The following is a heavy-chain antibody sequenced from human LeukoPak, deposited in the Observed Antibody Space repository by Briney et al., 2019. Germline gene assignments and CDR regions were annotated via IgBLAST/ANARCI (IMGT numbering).Heavy chain of an antibody. J-gene: IGHJ4*02. CDR3: ARAGLLFYFDY. CDR1: GFTFSSYW. CDR2: IKPDGSEK. V-gene: IGHV3-7*01. D-gene: IGHD2/OR15-2a*01. Sequence: GGSLRLSCAASGFTFSSYWMSWVRQAPGKGLEWVANIKPDGSEKYYVDSVKGRFTISRDNAKNSLYLQMNSLRVEDTAIYYCARAGLLFYFDYWGQGALVTVSS.